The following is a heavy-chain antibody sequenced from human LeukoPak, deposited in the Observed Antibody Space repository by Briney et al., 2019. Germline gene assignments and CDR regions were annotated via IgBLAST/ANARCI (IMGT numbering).Heavy chain of an antibody. J-gene: IGHJ5*02. CDR2: INHSGST. Sequence: SETLSLTCAVYGGSLSGFYRSWIRQPPGKGLEWIGAINHSGSTNYNPSLKSRVTISVDTSKNQFSLKLSSVTAADTSVYYCARTKPYYNGSGSYYIFNWFDPWGQGTLVTVSS. D-gene: IGHD3-10*01. CDR3: ARTKPYYNGSGSYYIFNWFDP. V-gene: IGHV4-34*01. CDR1: GGSLSGFY.